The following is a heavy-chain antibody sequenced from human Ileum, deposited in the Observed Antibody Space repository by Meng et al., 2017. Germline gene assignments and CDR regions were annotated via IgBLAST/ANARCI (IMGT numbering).Heavy chain of an antibody. CDR1: GGSISSSSYY. CDR2: IYYSGSR. CDR3: ARTYSNEWPPLYSWFDP. Sequence: QLQLQESGPGLVKPSETLSIPRTVAGGSISSSSYYWGWSRQPPGKGLEWIGSIYYSGSRYYNPSLKSRVTISVDTSQNHFSLKLSSVTAADTAVYYCARTYSNEWPPLYSWFDPWGQGSLVTVSS. V-gene: IGHV4-39*02. D-gene: IGHD1-26*01. J-gene: IGHJ5*02.